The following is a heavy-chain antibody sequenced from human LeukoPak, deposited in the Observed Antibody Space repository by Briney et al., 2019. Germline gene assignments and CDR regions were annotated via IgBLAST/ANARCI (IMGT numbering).Heavy chain of an antibody. CDR2: IYYSGST. V-gene: IGHV4-59*01. Sequence: SETLSLTCTVSGGSISSYYWSWIRQPPGKGLEWIGYIYYSGSTNYNPSLKSRVTISVDTSKNQFSLKLSSVTAADTAVYYCARDDRNGYYSQIDYWGQGTLATVSS. J-gene: IGHJ4*02. CDR3: ARDDRNGYYSQIDY. D-gene: IGHD3-22*01. CDR1: GGSISSYY.